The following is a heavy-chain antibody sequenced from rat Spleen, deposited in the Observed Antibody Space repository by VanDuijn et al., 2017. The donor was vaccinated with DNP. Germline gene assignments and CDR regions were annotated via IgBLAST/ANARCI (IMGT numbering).Heavy chain of an antibody. Sequence: EVQLVESGGGLVQPGRSLKLSCAASGFTFSNYGMHWIRQAPTKGLEWVASISPSGGSTYYGDSVKGRFTISRDNAKNTLYLQMNSLRSEDMATYYCARWGTGNWDYWGQGVMVTVSS. CDR3: ARWGTGNWDY. CDR1: GFTFSNYG. V-gene: IGHV5-19*01. CDR2: ISPSGGST. D-gene: IGHD5-1*01. J-gene: IGHJ2*01.